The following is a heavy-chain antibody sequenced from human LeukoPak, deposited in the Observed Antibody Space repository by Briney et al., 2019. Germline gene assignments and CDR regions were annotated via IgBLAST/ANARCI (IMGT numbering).Heavy chain of an antibody. CDR3: ARAYRPSIAARPIFDY. CDR2: ISYDGSNK. Sequence: PGGSLRLSCAASGFTFSSYAMHWVRQAPGKGLEWVAVISYDGSNKYYADSVKGRFTISRDNSKNTLYLQMNSLRAEDTAVYYCARAYRPSIAARPIFDYWGQGTLVTVSS. D-gene: IGHD6-6*01. J-gene: IGHJ4*02. CDR1: GFTFSSYA. V-gene: IGHV3-30*01.